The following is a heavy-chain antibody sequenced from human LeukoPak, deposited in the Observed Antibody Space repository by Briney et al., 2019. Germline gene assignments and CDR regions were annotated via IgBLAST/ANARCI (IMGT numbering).Heavy chain of an antibody. V-gene: IGHV1-46*01. Sequence: GASVKVSCKASGYTFTSYYIHWVRQAPGQGLEWMGIINPSGGSTNYAQKFQGRVTMTTDTSTSTAYMELRSLRSDDTAVYYCARPLTYYYDSRGRQAFDIWGRGTMVTVSS. CDR2: INPSGGST. CDR1: GYTFTSYY. D-gene: IGHD3-22*01. CDR3: ARPLTYYYDSRGRQAFDI. J-gene: IGHJ3*02.